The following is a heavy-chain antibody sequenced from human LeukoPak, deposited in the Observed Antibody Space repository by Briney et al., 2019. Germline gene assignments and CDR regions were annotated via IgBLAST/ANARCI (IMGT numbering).Heavy chain of an antibody. D-gene: IGHD6-13*01. V-gene: IGHV3-23*01. J-gene: IGHJ6*03. CDR3: AKVPAAAGYYYYYMDV. CDR2: ISGSGGST. Sequence: TGGSLRLSCAASGFTFSSYAMSWVRQAPGKGLDWVSAISGSGGSTYYADSVKGRFTISRDNSKNTLYLQMNSLRAEDTAVYYCAKVPAAAGYYYYYMDVWGKGTTVTVSS. CDR1: GFTFSSYA.